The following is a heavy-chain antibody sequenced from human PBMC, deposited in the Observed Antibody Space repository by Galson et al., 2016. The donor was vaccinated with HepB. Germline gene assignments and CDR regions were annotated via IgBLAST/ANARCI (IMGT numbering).Heavy chain of an antibody. D-gene: IGHD6-19*01. CDR3: VRDGSGGWHFDN. CDR2: VKYDGSEK. V-gene: IGHV3-7*01. CDR1: GFTFSRSW. J-gene: IGHJ4*02. Sequence: SLRLSCAVSGFTFSRSWMSWVRQAPGKGLEWVANVKYDGSEKYYVDSVKGRFTISRDNAKNSMSLQMNSLSAEDTAVYYCVRDGSGGWHFDNWGQGTLITVSS.